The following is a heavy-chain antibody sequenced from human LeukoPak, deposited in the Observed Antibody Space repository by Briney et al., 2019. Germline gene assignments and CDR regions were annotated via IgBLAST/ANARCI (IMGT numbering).Heavy chain of an antibody. CDR2: ISSSGSTI. D-gene: IGHD3-22*01. CDR1: GFTFSSYE. Sequence: GGSLRLSCAASGFTFSSYEMNWVRQAPGKGLEWVSYISSSGSTIYYADSVKGRFTISRDNAKNSLYLQMNSLSAEDTAVYYCARAASVTPYYYDSSGYYYFFDYWGQGTLVTVSS. CDR3: ARAASVTPYYYDSSGYYYFFDY. J-gene: IGHJ4*02. V-gene: IGHV3-48*03.